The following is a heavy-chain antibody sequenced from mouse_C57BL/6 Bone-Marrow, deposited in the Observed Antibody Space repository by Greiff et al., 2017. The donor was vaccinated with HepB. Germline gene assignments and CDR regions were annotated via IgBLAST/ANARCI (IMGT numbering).Heavy chain of an antibody. CDR1: GYTFTDYY. CDR2: IYPGSGNT. J-gene: IGHJ4*01. V-gene: IGHV1-76*01. D-gene: IGHD4-1*02. CDR3: APSTGPYAMDY. Sequence: VQLQQSGAELVRPGASVKLSCKASGYTFTDYYINWVKQRPGQGLEWIARIYPGSGNTYYNEKFKGKATLTAEKSSSTAYMQLSSLTSEDSAVYLCAPSTGPYAMDYWGQGTSVTVSS.